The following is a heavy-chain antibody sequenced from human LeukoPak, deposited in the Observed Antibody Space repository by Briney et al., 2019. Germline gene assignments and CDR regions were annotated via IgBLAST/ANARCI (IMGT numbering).Heavy chain of an antibody. CDR1: GYTFTGYY. CDR3: ARAGGYDRGVYYFDY. V-gene: IGHV1-2*02. Sequence: ASVKVSCKASGYTFTGYYMHWVRQAPGQGLEWMGWINPNSGGTNYAQKFQGRVTMTRDTSISTAYMELSRLRSDDTAVYYCARAGGYDRGVYYFDYWGQGTLVAVSS. D-gene: IGHD5-12*01. CDR2: INPNSGGT. J-gene: IGHJ4*02.